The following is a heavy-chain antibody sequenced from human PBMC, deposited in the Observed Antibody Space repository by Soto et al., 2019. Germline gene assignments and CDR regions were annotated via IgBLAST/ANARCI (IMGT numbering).Heavy chain of an antibody. J-gene: IGHJ6*02. CDR3: ARGNSPYYDFWSGYALVHYYYGMDV. Sequence: GASVKVSCKASGGTFSSYAISWVRQAPGQGLEWMGGIIPIFGTANYAQKFQGRVTITRDTSASTAYMELSSLRSEDTAVYYCARGNSPYYDFWSGYALVHYYYGMDVWGQGTTVTVSS. CDR2: IIPIFGTA. D-gene: IGHD3-3*01. V-gene: IGHV1-69*05. CDR1: GGTFSSYA.